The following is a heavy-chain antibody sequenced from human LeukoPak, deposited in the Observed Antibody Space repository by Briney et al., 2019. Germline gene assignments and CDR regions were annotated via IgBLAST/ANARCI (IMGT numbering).Heavy chain of an antibody. Sequence: PGGSRRPSFAAPGFIVSSNFISGVRQPPGKGLEWASVIFSGGTIYYADSVKGRFIISRDNSRNTLYLQMYSLRADDTAIYYCARGGLPATNYYLDSWGQGTLVTVSS. D-gene: IGHD2-2*01. CDR2: IFSGGTI. CDR3: ARGGLPATNYYLDS. J-gene: IGHJ4*02. CDR1: GFIVSSNF. V-gene: IGHV3-53*01.